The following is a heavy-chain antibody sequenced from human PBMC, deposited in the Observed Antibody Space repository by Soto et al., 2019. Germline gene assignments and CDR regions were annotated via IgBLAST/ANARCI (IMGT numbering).Heavy chain of an antibody. D-gene: IGHD1-26*01. CDR2: ISYDGSNK. V-gene: IGHV3-30*18. CDR3: AKDPSGTVGAKVYFDY. Sequence: GGSLRLSCAASGFTFSSYGMHWVRQAPGKGLEWVAVISYDGSNKYYADSVKGRFTISRDNSKNTLYLQMNSLRAEDTAVYYCAKDPSGTVGAKVYFDYWGQGTLVTVSS. CDR1: GFTFSSYG. J-gene: IGHJ4*02.